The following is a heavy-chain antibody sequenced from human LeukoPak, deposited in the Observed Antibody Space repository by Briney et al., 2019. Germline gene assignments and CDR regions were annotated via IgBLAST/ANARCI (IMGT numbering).Heavy chain of an antibody. CDR3: ARGLTDFDY. Sequence: SETLSLTCIVSGGSISSYYWSWIRQPPGKGLEWIGYIYYSGSTNYNPSLKSRVTMSVDTSKNQFSLKLSSVTAADTAVYYCARGLTDFDYWGQGTLVTVSS. CDR1: GGSISSYY. V-gene: IGHV4-59*01. CDR2: IYYSGST. J-gene: IGHJ4*02.